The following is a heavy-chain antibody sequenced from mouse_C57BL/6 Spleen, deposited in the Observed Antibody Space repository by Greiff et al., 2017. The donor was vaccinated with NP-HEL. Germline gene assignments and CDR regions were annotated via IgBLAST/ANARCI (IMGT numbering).Heavy chain of an antibody. J-gene: IGHJ4*01. CDR1: GYTFTDYN. CDR3: ARESGSSPYAMDY. V-gene: IGHV1-22*01. D-gene: IGHD1-1*01. Sequence: EVQLQQSGPELVKPGASVKMSCKASGYTFTDYNMHWVKQSHGKSLEWIGYINPNNGGTSYNQKFKGKATLTVNKSSSTAYMELRSLTSEDSAVYYCARESGSSPYAMDYWGQGTSVTVSS. CDR2: INPNNGGT.